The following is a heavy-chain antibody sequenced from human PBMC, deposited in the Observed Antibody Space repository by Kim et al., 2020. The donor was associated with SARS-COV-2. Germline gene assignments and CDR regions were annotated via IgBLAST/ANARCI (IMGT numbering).Heavy chain of an antibody. CDR2: IYTSGST. CDR3: ARDPRRLRFLEWLTYYFDY. D-gene: IGHD3-3*01. J-gene: IGHJ4*02. Sequence: SETLSLTCTVSGGSISSYYWSWIRQPAGKGLEWIGRIYTSGSTNYNPSLKSRVTMSVDTSKNQFSLKLSSVTAADTAVYYCARDPRRLRFLEWLTYYFDYWGQGTLVTVSS. V-gene: IGHV4-4*07. CDR1: GGSISSYY.